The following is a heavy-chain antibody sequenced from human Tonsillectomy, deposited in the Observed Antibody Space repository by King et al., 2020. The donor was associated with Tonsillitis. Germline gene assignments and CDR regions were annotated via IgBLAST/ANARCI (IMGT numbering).Heavy chain of an antibody. CDR2: INPSGGST. D-gene: IGHD3-10*01. J-gene: IGHJ4*02. CDR3: TSGGTITLVRGVPWGL. Sequence: VQLVESGAEVKKPGASVKVSCTASGYTFTSYYMHWVRQAPGQGLEWMGIINPSGGSTTYAQKFQGRVTMTRDTSTSTVYMELSSLRSEDTAVYYCTSGGTITLVRGVPWGLWGQGTLVTVSS. CDR1: GYTFTSYY. V-gene: IGHV1-46*03.